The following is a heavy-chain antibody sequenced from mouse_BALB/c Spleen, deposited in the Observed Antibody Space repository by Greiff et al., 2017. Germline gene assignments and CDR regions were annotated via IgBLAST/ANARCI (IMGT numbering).Heavy chain of an antibody. Sequence: EVKLMESGGGLVKPGGSLKLSCAASGFAFSSYDMSWVRQTPEKRLEWVAYISSGGGSTYYPDTVKGRFTISRDNAKNTLYLQMSSLKSEDTAMYYCARHSGGNYEGWFAYWGQGTLVTVSA. D-gene: IGHD2-1*01. CDR3: ARHSGGNYEGWFAY. J-gene: IGHJ3*01. CDR2: ISSGGGST. CDR1: GFAFSSYD. V-gene: IGHV5-12-1*01.